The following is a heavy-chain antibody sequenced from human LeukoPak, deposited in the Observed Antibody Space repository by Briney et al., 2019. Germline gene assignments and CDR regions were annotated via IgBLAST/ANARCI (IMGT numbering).Heavy chain of an antibody. V-gene: IGHV4-59*08. CDR3: ARWRIAVAALDY. CDR1: GGSINSYY. Sequence: SETLSLTCTVSGGSINSYYWSWIRQPPGKGLEWIGYIYYSGSTNYNPSLKSRVTISVDTSKSQFSLKLSSVTAADTAVYYCARWRIAVAALDYWGQGTLVTVSS. D-gene: IGHD6-19*01. J-gene: IGHJ4*02. CDR2: IYYSGST.